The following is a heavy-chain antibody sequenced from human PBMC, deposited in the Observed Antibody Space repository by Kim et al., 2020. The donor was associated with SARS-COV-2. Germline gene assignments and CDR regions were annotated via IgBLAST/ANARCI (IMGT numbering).Heavy chain of an antibody. V-gene: IGHV1-18*01. CDR2: ISAYNGNT. J-gene: IGHJ4*02. Sequence: ASVKVSCKASGYTFTSYGISWVRQAPGQGLEWMGWISAYNGNTNYAQKLQGRFTMTTDTSTSTAYMELRSLRSDDTAVYYCASTRITIFGVVIALDYWGQGTLVTVSS. CDR3: ASTRITIFGVVIALDY. CDR1: GYTFTSYG. D-gene: IGHD3-3*01.